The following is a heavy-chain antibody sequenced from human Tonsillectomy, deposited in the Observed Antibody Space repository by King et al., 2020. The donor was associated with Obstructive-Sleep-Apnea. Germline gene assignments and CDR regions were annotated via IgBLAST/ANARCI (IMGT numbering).Heavy chain of an antibody. CDR3: ARVYGDYAPFDY. CDR1: GDSFSSNDFF. J-gene: IGHJ4*02. Sequence: QLVESGPGLVKPSETLSLTCTVSGDSFSSNDFFWGWIRQPPGKGLEWIGSISYSGSTYDNPSLRSRVTISVDTSKKQFSLHLRSVTAADTAVYYCARVYGDYAPFDYWGQGTLVTVSS. V-gene: IGHV4-39*07. D-gene: IGHD4-17*01. CDR2: ISYSGST.